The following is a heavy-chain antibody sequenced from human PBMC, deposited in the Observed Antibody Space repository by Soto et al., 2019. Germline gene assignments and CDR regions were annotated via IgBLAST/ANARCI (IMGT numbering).Heavy chain of an antibody. J-gene: IGHJ4*02. CDR1: GFTFRNYW. Sequence: GGSLRLSCAASGFTFRNYWMHWVRQAPGKGLVWVSRISDYGRANYAASVRGRFTTSRDDAASELHLQMKHLRAEDTAVYYCARGGVEPFDDGCPGVLVPVSS. D-gene: IGHD3-10*01. CDR2: ISDYGRA. V-gene: IGHV3-74*01. CDR3: ARGGVEPFDD.